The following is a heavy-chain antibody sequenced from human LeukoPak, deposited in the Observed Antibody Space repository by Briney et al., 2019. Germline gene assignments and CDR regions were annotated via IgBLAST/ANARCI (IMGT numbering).Heavy chain of an antibody. J-gene: IGHJ4*02. Sequence: GGSLRLSCAASGFTFSSYVMEWVRQAPGKGLEWVAIIWHDGSKEYYVDSVKGRFAISRDNSKNALYLQMNSLRAEDTAVYYCARDNSGSIDYWGQGTLVTVSS. CDR1: GFTFSSYV. CDR3: ARDNSGSIDY. D-gene: IGHD3-10*01. CDR2: IWHDGSKE. V-gene: IGHV3-33*01.